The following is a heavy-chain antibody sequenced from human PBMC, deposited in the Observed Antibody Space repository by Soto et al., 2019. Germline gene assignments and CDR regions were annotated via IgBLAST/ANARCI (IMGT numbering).Heavy chain of an antibody. Sequence: PGGSLRLSCAASGFTFSSYWMSWVRQAPGKGLEWVANIKQDGSEKYYVDSVKGRFTISRDNAKNSLYLQMNSLRAEDTAVYYCAREPLLVVVAGYYMDVWGKGTTVTVSS. CDR1: GFTFSSYW. D-gene: IGHD2-15*01. V-gene: IGHV3-7*01. J-gene: IGHJ6*03. CDR2: IKQDGSEK. CDR3: AREPLLVVVAGYYMDV.